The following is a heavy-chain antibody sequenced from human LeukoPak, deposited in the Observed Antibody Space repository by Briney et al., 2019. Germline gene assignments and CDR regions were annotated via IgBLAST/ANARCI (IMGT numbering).Heavy chain of an antibody. V-gene: IGHV4-38-2*01. CDR2: VYHSGSP. CDR3: ARHGNYYDTSQSDP. Sequence: SETLSLTCAVSGYSISSGYYWGWIRQPPGKGLEWIGSVYHSGSPYYNPSLKSRVTISVDTAKNQFSLKLSSVTAADTAVYYCARHGNYYDTSQSDPWGQGTLVTVSS. J-gene: IGHJ5*02. D-gene: IGHD3-22*01. CDR1: GYSISSGYY.